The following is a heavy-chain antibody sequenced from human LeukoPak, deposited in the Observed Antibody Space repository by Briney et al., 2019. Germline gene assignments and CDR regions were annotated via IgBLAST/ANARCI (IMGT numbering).Heavy chain of an antibody. J-gene: IGHJ5*02. D-gene: IGHD2-15*01. V-gene: IGHV3-74*01. CDR1: GFTFSRYW. CDR2: IKSDGSST. CDR3: ARGRFWWFA. Sequence: GGSLRLSCAASGFTFSRYWMHWVRQDPGKGLVWVSRIKSDGSSTGYADSVKGRFTISRDNTKNSLSLQMNSLRGDDTAMYYCARGRFWWFAWGLGTLVTVSS.